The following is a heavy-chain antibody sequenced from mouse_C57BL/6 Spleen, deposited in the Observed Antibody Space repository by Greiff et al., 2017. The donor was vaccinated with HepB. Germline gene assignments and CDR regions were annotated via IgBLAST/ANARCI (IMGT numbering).Heavy chain of an antibody. V-gene: IGHV14-4*01. CDR1: GFNIKDDY. J-gene: IGHJ1*03. D-gene: IGHD1-1*01. Sequence: VQLQQSGAELVRPGASVKLSCTASGFNIKDDYMHWVKQRPEQGLEWIGWIDPENGDTEYASKFQGKATITADTSSNTSYLPLSSLTSEDTAVYYCTTDYGSSYDWYFDVWGTGTTVTVSS. CDR3: TTDYGSSYDWYFDV. CDR2: IDPENGDT.